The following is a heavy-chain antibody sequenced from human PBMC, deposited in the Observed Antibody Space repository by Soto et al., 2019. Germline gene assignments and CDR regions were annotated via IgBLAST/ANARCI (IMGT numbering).Heavy chain of an antibody. Sequence: SLRLSCSASGFIFSESTIYWVRQVPGKGLEAISAVSTSGRSTYYADSVKDRFTISRDNSKNTLFLQMGSLRPEDTAIYYCVKQAHGLDGVAFDYWGQGTQVTVSS. V-gene: IGHV3-64D*06. CDR2: VSTSGRST. J-gene: IGHJ4*02. D-gene: IGHD2-15*01. CDR1: GFIFSEST. CDR3: VKQAHGLDGVAFDY.